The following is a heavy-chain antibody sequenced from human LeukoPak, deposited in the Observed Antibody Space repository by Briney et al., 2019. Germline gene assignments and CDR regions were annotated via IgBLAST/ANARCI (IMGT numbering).Heavy chain of an antibody. CDR2: SIPIFGTA. CDR1: GGTFSSYA. J-gene: IGHJ6*02. D-gene: IGHD6-19*01. CDR3: ARDTSGWYLNYYYYGMDV. Sequence: GASVKVSCKASGGTFSSYAISWVRQAPGQGLEWMGGSIPIFGTANYAQKFQGRVTITADESTSTAYMELSSLRSEDTAVYYCARDTSGWYLNYYYYGMDVWGQGTTVTVSS. V-gene: IGHV1-69*01.